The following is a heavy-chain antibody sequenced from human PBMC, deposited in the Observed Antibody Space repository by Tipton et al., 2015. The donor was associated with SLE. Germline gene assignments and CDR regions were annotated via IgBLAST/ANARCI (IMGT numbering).Heavy chain of an antibody. Sequence: SLRLSCAASGFTFNTYTINWVRQAPGKGLEWVSSISSSSNYIHYADSMKGRFTISRDNTKNTLYLQMNSLRVEDTAVYYCARDVPGDGIDSWGQGTLVTVSS. CDR2: ISSSSNYI. CDR3: ARDVPGDGIDS. V-gene: IGHV3-21*01. CDR1: GFTFNTYT. J-gene: IGHJ4*02. D-gene: IGHD3-10*01.